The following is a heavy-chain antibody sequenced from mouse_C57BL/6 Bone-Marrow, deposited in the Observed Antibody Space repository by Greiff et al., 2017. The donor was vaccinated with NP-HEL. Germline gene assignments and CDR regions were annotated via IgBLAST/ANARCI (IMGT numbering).Heavy chain of an antibody. J-gene: IGHJ3*01. Sequence: QVTLKVSGPGILQPSQTLSLTCSFSGFSLSTFGMGVGWIRQPSGKGLEWLAHIWWDDDKYYNPALKSRLTISKDTSKNQVVLKIANVDTADTATYYCARIACLYYGYPAWFAYWGQGTLVTVSA. V-gene: IGHV8-8*01. D-gene: IGHD2-2*01. CDR1: GFSLSTFGMG. CDR3: ARIACLYYGYPAWFAY. CDR2: IWWDDDK.